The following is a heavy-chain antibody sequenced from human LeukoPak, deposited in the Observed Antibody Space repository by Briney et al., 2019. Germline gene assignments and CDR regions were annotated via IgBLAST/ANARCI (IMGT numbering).Heavy chain of an antibody. CDR2: INHSGST. J-gene: IGHJ3*02. Sequence: SETLSLTCAVYGGSFSGYYWSWIRQPPGKGLEWIGEINHSGSTNYNPSLKCRVTISVDTSKNQFSLKLSSVTAADTAVYYCARLSQIVAFDIWGQGTMVTVSS. CDR3: ARLSQIVAFDI. V-gene: IGHV4-34*01. CDR1: GGSFSGYY. D-gene: IGHD6-6*01.